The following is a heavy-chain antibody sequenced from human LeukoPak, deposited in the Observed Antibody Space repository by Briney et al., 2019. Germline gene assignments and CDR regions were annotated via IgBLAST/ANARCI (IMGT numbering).Heavy chain of an antibody. CDR1: GGSFSGYY. D-gene: IGHD3-10*01. CDR3: ARHPAMVRGSTQIRGYYFDY. Sequence: PSETLSLTCAVYGGSFSGYYWSWIRQPPGKGLEWIGEINHSGSTNYNPSLKSRVTISVDTSKNQFSLKLSSVTAADTAVYYCARHPAMVRGSTQIRGYYFDYWGQGTLVTVSS. CDR2: INHSGST. V-gene: IGHV4-34*01. J-gene: IGHJ4*02.